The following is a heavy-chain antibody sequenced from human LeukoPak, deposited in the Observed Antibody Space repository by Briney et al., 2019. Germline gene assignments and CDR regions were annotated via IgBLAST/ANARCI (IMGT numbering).Heavy chain of an antibody. V-gene: IGHV3-23*01. Sequence: GGSLRLSCAASGITFSSYAMSWVRQAPGKGLEWVSAISGSGGSTYYADSVKGRFTISRDNSKNTLYLQMNSLRAEDTAVYYCAKGRGRGLRFDFDYWGQGTLVTVSS. J-gene: IGHJ4*02. CDR3: AKGRGRGLRFDFDY. D-gene: IGHD5-12*01. CDR2: ISGSGGST. CDR1: GITFSSYA.